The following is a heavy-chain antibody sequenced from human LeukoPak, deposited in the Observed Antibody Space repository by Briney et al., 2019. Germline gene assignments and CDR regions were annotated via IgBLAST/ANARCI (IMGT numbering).Heavy chain of an antibody. CDR2: ISGSGGST. Sequence: GGSLRLSCAASGFTFSSYAMSWVRQAPGKGLEWVSAISGSGGSTNYADSVKGRFTISRDNSKNTLYLQMNSLRAEDTAVYYCAKVIAPTYYYDSSGYGDAFDIWGQGTMVTVSS. CDR1: GFTFSSYA. CDR3: AKVIAPTYYYDSSGYGDAFDI. J-gene: IGHJ3*02. D-gene: IGHD3-22*01. V-gene: IGHV3-23*01.